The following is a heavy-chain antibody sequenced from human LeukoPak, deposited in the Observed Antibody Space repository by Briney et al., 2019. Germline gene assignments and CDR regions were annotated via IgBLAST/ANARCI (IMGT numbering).Heavy chain of an antibody. CDR1: GFTFSSYA. CDR3: AREYGGNPYYYYGMDV. J-gene: IGHJ6*02. Sequence: PGGSLRLSCAASGFTFSSYAMHWVRQAPGKGLEWVAVISYDGSNKYYADSVKGRFTISRDNPKNTLYLQMNSLRAEDTAVYYCAREYGGNPYYYYGMDVWGQGTTVTVSS. CDR2: ISYDGSNK. D-gene: IGHD4-23*01. V-gene: IGHV3-30-3*01.